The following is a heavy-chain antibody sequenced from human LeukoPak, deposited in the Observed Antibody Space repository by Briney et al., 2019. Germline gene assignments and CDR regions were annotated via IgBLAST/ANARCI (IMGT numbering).Heavy chain of an antibody. V-gene: IGHV3-23*01. J-gene: IGHJ4*02. CDR2: VSSSGVST. Sequence: GGSLRLSCAASGFTFSSCAMSWVRQAPGKGLEWVSGVSSSGVSTDYADSVKGRFTISRDNSKNTLYLQMNSLTAEDTAVYYCAKRGSGWYWDDYWGQGTLVTVS. D-gene: IGHD6-19*01. CDR1: GFTFSSCA. CDR3: AKRGSGWYWDDY.